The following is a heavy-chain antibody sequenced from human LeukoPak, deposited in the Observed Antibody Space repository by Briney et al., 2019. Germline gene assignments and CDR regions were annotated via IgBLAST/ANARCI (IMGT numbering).Heavy chain of an antibody. V-gene: IGHV3-30-3*01. Sequence: GSLRLSCAASGSTFSSYAMHWVRQAPGKGLEWVAVISYDGSNKYYADSVKGRFTISRDNSKNTLYLQMNSLRAEDTAVYYCAREIDWNDHYYYYGMDVWGQGTTVTVSS. CDR3: AREIDWNDHYYYYGMDV. CDR1: GSTFSSYA. CDR2: ISYDGSNK. J-gene: IGHJ6*02. D-gene: IGHD1-1*01.